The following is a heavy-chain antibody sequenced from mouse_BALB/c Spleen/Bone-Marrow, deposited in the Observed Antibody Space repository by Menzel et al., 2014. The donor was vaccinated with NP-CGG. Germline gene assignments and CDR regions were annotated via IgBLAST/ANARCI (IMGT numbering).Heavy chain of an antibody. CDR1: GFDFSSYW. J-gene: IGHJ4*01. Sequence: EVQVVESGADLVKPGASLKLSCAASGFDFSSYWMRWVRQAPEQGLEWIGEINPASGTINYTPSLRDKFIISRDNANNMLLRQMSKVGSEDTSRDCGARNAYYVMDYWGQGTPVTVS. CDR2: INPASGTI. CDR3: ARNAYYVMDY. V-gene: IGHV4-1*02.